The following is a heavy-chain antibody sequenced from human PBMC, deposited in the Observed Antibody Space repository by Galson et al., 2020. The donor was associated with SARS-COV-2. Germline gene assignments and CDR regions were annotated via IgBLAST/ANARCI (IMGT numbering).Heavy chain of an antibody. D-gene: IGHD3-9*01. J-gene: IGHJ3*02. CDR3: ARRSDYDILTDAFDI. CDR1: GGSISSYY. V-gene: IGHV4-59*08. Sequence: SETLSLTCTVSGGSISSYYWSWIRQPPGKGLEWIGYIYYSWSTNYNPSLKSRVTISVDTSKNQFSLKLSSVTAADTAVYYCARRSDYDILTDAFDIWGQGTMVTVSS. CDR2: IYYSWST.